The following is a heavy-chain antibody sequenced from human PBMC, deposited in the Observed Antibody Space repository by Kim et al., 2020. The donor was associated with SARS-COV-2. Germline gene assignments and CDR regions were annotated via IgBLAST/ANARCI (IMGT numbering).Heavy chain of an antibody. V-gene: IGHV3-43*01. CDR2: ISWDGGST. CDR1: GFTFDDYT. J-gene: IGHJ3*02. D-gene: IGHD6-19*01. CDR3: AKASWGGLQWLVQSDAFDI. Sequence: GGSLRLSCAASGFTFDDYTMHWVRQAPGKGLEWVSLISWDGGSTYYADSVKGRFTISRDNSKNSLYLQMNSLRTEDTALYYCAKASWGGLQWLVQSDAFDIWGQGTIVTVSS.